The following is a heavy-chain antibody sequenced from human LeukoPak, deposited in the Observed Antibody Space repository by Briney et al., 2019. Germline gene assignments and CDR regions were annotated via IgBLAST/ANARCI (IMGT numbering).Heavy chain of an antibody. CDR3: AKLWFGEFTYFDL. CDR1: GFTFRTYS. J-gene: IGHJ2*01. V-gene: IGHV3-30*18. Sequence: PGGSLGLSCAASGFTFRTYSIHWVRQAPGKGLEWVTVVSADGRTQLYSDSVKGRFTVSRDNSLNTLHLQMNSLRAEDTAVYYCAKLWFGEFTYFDLWGRGTLVTVSS. D-gene: IGHD3-10*01. CDR2: VSADGRTQ.